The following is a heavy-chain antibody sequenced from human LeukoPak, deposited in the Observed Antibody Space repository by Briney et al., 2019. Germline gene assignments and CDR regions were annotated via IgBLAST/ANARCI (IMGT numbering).Heavy chain of an antibody. V-gene: IGHV3-30*04. CDR3: ARDLRGVVRGVIIRGPLDY. Sequence: GGSLRLSCAAPGFTFSSYAMHWVRQAPGKGLEWVAVISYDGSNKYYADSVKGRFTISRDNSKNTLYLQMNSLRAEDTAVYYCARDLRGVVRGVIIRGPLDYWGQGTLVTVSS. CDR1: GFTFSSYA. D-gene: IGHD3-10*01. J-gene: IGHJ4*02. CDR2: ISYDGSNK.